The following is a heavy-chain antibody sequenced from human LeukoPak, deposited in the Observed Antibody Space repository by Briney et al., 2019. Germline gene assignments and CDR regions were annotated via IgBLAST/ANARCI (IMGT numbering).Heavy chain of an antibody. V-gene: IGHV1-69*13. CDR3: ARIASSGWYGNWYFDV. CDR1: GGTFISYA. J-gene: IGHJ2*01. D-gene: IGHD6-19*01. CDR2: IIPMFGTP. Sequence: SVKVSCKASGGTFISYAISWVRQAPGQGLEWMGGIIPMFGTPNYAEKFQDRVTIAADESTSTVYMELSSLRSEDTAVYYCARIASSGWYGNWYFDVWGRGTLVTVSS.